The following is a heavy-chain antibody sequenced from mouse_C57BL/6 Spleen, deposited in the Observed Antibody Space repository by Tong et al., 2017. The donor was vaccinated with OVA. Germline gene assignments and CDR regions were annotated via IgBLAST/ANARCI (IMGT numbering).Heavy chain of an antibody. Sequence: EVQLQESGPELVKPGASVKISCKASGYSFTGYYMNWVKQSPEKSLEWIGEINPSTGGTTYNQKFKAKATLTVDKSSSTAYMQLKSLTSEDSAVYYCARVYGNYYAMDYWGQGTSVTVSS. CDR2: INPSTGGT. D-gene: IGHD2-1*01. V-gene: IGHV1-42*01. J-gene: IGHJ4*01. CDR3: ARVYGNYYAMDY. CDR1: GYSFTGYY.